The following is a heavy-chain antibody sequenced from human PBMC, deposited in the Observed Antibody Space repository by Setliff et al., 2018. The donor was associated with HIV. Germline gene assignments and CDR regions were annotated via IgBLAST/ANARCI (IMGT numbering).Heavy chain of an antibody. CDR3: AKDRYYDSSGSPFDY. CDR1: GFTFSGYG. CDR2: IRYDGSNK. Sequence: GGSLRLSCAASGFTFSGYGMYWVRQAPGKGLEWVAFIRYDGSNKYYADSVKGRFTISRDNSKNTLYLQMNSLRAEDTAVYYCAKDRYYDSSGSPFDYWGQGTLVTVSS. J-gene: IGHJ4*02. V-gene: IGHV3-30*02. D-gene: IGHD3-22*01.